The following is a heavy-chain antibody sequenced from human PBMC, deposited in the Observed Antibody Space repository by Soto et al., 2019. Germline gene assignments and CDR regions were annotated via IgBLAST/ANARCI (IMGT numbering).Heavy chain of an antibody. J-gene: IGHJ4*02. CDR3: ARDPDSRTSYFDY. CDR2: ISSSSYTI. V-gene: IGHV3-48*03. Sequence: PGGSLRLSCAASGFTFSTYEMNWVRQAPGKGLEWISHISSSSYTIYYADSVKGRFTISRDNAKNSLYLQINNLRAEDTAVYYCARDPDSRTSYFDYWGQGTLVTVSS. D-gene: IGHD3-22*01. CDR1: GFTFSTYE.